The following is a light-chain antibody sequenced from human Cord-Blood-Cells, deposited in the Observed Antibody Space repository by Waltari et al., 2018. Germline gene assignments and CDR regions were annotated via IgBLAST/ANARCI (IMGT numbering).Light chain of an antibody. CDR1: SSDVGSYNL. Sequence: QSALTQPASVSGSPGQSITISCTGTSSDVGSYNLFSWYQQHPGKAPKLMIYEGSKRPSGVSYRFSGSKYCNTASLTISGLQAEDEADYYCCSYAGSVVFGGGTKLTVL. CDR3: CSYAGSVV. V-gene: IGLV2-23*01. J-gene: IGLJ2*01. CDR2: EGS.